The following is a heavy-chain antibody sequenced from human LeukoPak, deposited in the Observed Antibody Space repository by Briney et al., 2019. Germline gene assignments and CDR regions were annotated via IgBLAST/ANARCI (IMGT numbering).Heavy chain of an antibody. D-gene: IGHD3-10*01. CDR1: GYTSTSYA. CDR2: INAGNGNT. Sequence: ASVKVSCKASGYTSTSYAMHWVRQAPGQRLERMGWINAGNGNTKYSQKFQGRVTITRDTSASTAYMELSSLRSEDTAVYYCAREAGSGSYDYWGQGTLVTVSS. CDR3: AREAGSGSYDY. V-gene: IGHV1-3*01. J-gene: IGHJ4*02.